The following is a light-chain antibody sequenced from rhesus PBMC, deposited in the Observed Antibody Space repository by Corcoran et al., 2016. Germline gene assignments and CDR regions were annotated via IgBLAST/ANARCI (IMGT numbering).Light chain of an antibody. CDR3: TSYASSIAFI. V-gene: IGLV2-13*02. Sequence: AALTQSPSVSGSPGQSVTISCTGTSSDIGGYDRVSWYQQHPGKAPKLKIYEVTKRPSGVCDRFSGSKSGNTVSLTISGLQAEDAADYYCTSYASSIAFICGGGTRLTVL. J-gene: IGLJ1*01. CDR1: SSDIGGYDR. CDR2: EVT.